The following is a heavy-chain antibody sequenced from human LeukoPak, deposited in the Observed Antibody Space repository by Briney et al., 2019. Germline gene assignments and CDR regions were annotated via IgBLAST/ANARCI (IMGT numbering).Heavy chain of an antibody. CDR3: ARESDMAMVRGVITWYNWFDP. D-gene: IGHD3-10*01. Sequence: GGSLRLSCAASGFTFSSYGMHWVRQAPGKGLEWVAVIWYDGSNKYYADSVKGRFTISRDNSKNTLYLQMNSLRAEDTAVYCCARESDMAMVRGVITWYNWFDPWGQGTLVTVSS. V-gene: IGHV3-33*01. CDR2: IWYDGSNK. J-gene: IGHJ5*02. CDR1: GFTFSSYG.